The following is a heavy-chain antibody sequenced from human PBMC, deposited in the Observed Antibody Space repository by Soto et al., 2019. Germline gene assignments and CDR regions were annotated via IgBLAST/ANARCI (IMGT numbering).Heavy chain of an antibody. J-gene: IGHJ6*02. Sequence: GGSLRLSCAASGFTFSSYWMHWVRQPPGKGLVWVSRINSDGSSTSYADSVKGRFTISRDNAKNTLYLQMNSLRAEDTAVYYCAREILISSSDFYYGMDVRGQGTTVTVSS. CDR1: GFTFSSYW. CDR3: AREILISSSDFYYGMDV. D-gene: IGHD3-16*02. V-gene: IGHV3-74*01. CDR2: INSDGSST.